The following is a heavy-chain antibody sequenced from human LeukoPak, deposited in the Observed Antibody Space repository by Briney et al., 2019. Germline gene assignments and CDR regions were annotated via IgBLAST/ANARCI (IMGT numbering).Heavy chain of an antibody. CDR2: IYSGGST. V-gene: IGHV3-66*01. D-gene: IGHD4-17*01. CDR3: ARDRTGPADDYGDYGFEPPGDCYYYYMDV. Sequence: PGGSLRLSCAASGFTVSSNYMSWVRQAPGKGLEWVSVIYSGGSTYYADSVKGRFTISRDNSKNTLYLQMNSLRAEDTAVYYCARDRTGPADDYGDYGFEPPGDCYYYYMDVWGKGTTVTISS. J-gene: IGHJ6*03. CDR1: GFTVSSNY.